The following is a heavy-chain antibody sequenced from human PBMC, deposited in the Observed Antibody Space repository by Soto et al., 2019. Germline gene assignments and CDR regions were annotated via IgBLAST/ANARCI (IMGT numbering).Heavy chain of an antibody. CDR2: IHNSGTS. CDR1: GDTSTSYY. Sequence: TSETLSLTCTVSGDTSTSYYWGWIRQAPGKGLEWIGHIHNSGTSTHNPSLNGRVTISIDMSKKQFSLKLTSLTSADTAVYYCATDFYDSVGYTWFDSWSQGTLVTVSS. J-gene: IGHJ5*01. D-gene: IGHD3-22*01. V-gene: IGHV4-59*01. CDR3: ATDFYDSVGYTWFDS.